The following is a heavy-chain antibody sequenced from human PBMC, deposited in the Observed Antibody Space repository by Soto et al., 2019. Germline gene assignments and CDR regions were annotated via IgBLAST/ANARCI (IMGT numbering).Heavy chain of an antibody. J-gene: IGHJ5*02. Sequence: SETLSLTCTVSGGSITSDSWSWIRQPPGKGLEWIAYTFYSGSTNYNPSLKSRVTISVDTSKNQVSLKLSSVTAADTAVYYCARRLGTKNSSWFDPWGQGTLVTVSS. CDR1: GGSITSDS. D-gene: IGHD7-27*01. V-gene: IGHV4-59*08. CDR2: TFYSGST. CDR3: ARRLGTKNSSWFDP.